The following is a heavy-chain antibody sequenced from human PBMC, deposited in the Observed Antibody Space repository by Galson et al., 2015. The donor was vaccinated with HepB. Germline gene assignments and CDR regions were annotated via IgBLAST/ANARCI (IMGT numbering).Heavy chain of an antibody. CDR3: ARDQDGEMATIPFDY. D-gene: IGHD5-24*01. Sequence: SLRLSCAASGFTFSSYSMNWVRQAPGKGLEWVSSISSSSSYIYYADSVKGRFTISRDNAKNSLYLQMNSLRAEDTAVYYCARDQDGEMATIPFDYWGQGTLVTVSS. J-gene: IGHJ4*02. CDR1: GFTFSSYS. V-gene: IGHV3-21*01. CDR2: ISSSSSYI.